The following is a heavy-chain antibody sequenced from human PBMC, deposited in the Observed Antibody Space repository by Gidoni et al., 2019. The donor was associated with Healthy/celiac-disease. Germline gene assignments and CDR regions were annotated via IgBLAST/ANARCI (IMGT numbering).Heavy chain of an antibody. CDR3: ANVMITFGGAFDY. CDR2: ISGSGGST. D-gene: IGHD3-16*01. V-gene: IGHV3-23*01. Sequence: EVQLLESGGGLVQPGGSLRLSCAASGFTFISYAMSWVRQAPGKGLEWVSAISGSGGSTYYADSVKGRFTISRDNSKNTLYLQMNSLRAEDTAVYYCANVMITFGGAFDYWGQGTLVTVSS. CDR1: GFTFISYA. J-gene: IGHJ4*02.